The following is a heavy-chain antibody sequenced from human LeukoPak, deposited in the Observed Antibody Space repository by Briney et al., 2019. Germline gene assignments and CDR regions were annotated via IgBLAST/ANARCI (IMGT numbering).Heavy chain of an antibody. CDR2: IRSSSSYI. J-gene: IGHJ4*02. D-gene: IGHD3-22*01. CDR3: AKVLGYYDSSGYYQEGGFDY. CDR1: GFTFSSYS. Sequence: GGSLRLSCAASGFTFSSYSMNWVRQAPGKGLEWVSFIRSSSSYIYYADSVKGRFTISRDNAKNSLYLQMNSLRTEDTALYYCAKVLGYYDSSGYYQEGGFDYWGQGTLVTVSS. V-gene: IGHV3-21*04.